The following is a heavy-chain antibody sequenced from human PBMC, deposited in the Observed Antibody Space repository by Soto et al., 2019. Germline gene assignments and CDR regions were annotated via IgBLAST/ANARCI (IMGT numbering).Heavy chain of an antibody. CDR3: ARSYRHCSSTSCYCYAMDV. V-gene: IGHV4-4*07. Sequence: VQLQESGPGLVRPSETLSLTCAVSGDSISDFCWSWIRQPAGKGLECIGRVYTRGSTIYTPSLESRVDMSVDTSKNQLALRVTSVTAADTAVYYCARSYRHCSSTSCYCYAMDVWGQGTTVTVSS. J-gene: IGHJ6*01. D-gene: IGHD2-2*01. CDR1: GDSISDFC. CDR2: VYTRGST.